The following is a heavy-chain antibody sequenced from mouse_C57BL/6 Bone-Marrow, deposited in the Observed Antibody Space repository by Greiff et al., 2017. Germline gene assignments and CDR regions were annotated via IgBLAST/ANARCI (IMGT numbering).Heavy chain of an antibody. CDR2: IYPRSGNT. D-gene: IGHD1-1*01. Sequence: QLQLKQSGAELARPGASVKLSCKASGYTFTSSGISWVKQRTGQGLEWIGEIYPRSGNTNSNEKLKGKATLTADKSSSTAYMELRSLISEDSAVYFCARDQFTTVVATRAMDYWGQGTPVTVSA. CDR3: ARDQFTTVVATRAMDY. CDR1: GYTFTSSG. J-gene: IGHJ4*01. V-gene: IGHV1-81*01.